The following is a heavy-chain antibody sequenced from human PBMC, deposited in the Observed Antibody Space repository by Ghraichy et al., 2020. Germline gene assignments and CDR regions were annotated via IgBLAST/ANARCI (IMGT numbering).Heavy chain of an antibody. CDR1: GFTFSSYA. D-gene: IGHD1-26*01. CDR3: AGGSYPRLTFDY. J-gene: IGHJ4*02. V-gene: IGHV3-23*01. Sequence: GGSLRLSCAASGFTFSSYAMSWVRQAPGKGLEWVSAISGSGGSTYYADSVKGRFTISRDNSKNTLYLQMNSLRAEDTAVYYCAGGSYPRLTFDYWGQGTTVTVSS. CDR2: ISGSGGST.